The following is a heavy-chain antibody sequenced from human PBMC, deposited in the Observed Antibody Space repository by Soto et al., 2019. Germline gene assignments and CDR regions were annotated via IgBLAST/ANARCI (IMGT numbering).Heavy chain of an antibody. J-gene: IGHJ6*02. Sequence: EVQLVESGGGLVQPGGSLRLSCAASGFTFSNYAMNWVRQAPGKGLEWVSYITGSSSTMYYADSVKGRFTISRDNAKNSLFLQMNSLRDEDTAVYYCTRGGGVLINCGLDVWGQGTTVTVSS. CDR2: ITGSSSTM. CDR1: GFTFSNYA. D-gene: IGHD3-16*01. V-gene: IGHV3-48*02. CDR3: TRGGGVLINCGLDV.